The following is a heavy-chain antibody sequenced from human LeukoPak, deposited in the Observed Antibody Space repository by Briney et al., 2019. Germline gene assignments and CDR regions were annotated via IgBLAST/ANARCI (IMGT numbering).Heavy chain of an antibody. J-gene: IGHJ6*02. CDR3: ARTSYYYGMDV. Sequence: SETLSLTCTVSGGSISSSSYSWGWIRQPPGKGLEWIGSIYYSGSTYYNPSLKSRVTISVDTSKNQFSLKLSSVTAADTAVYYCARTSYYYGMDVWGQGTTVTVSS. CDR2: IYYSGST. V-gene: IGHV4-39*01. CDR1: GGSISSSSYS.